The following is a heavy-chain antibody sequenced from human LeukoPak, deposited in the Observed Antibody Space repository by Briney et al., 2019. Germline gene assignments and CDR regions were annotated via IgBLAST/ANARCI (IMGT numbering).Heavy chain of an antibody. CDR1: GLTVSSYA. CDR3: AKSLDLVVVPAAVLFDY. D-gene: IGHD2-2*03. Sequence: PGGSLRLSCAASGLTVSSYAVSWVRHAPGKGREWVSAIIGSSSSTYYEDSVKRQFTISRDNYKNTLYLQMNSLRAEDTVVYYCAKSLDLVVVPAAVLFDYWGQGTLVTVSS. CDR2: IIGSSSST. V-gene: IGHV3-23*01. J-gene: IGHJ4*02.